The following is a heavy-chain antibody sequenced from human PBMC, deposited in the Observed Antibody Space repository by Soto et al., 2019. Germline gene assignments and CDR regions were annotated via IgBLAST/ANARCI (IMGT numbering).Heavy chain of an antibody. J-gene: IGHJ4*02. CDR2: ISGSGGST. V-gene: IGHV3-23*01. D-gene: IGHD3-10*01. Sequence: GGSLRLSCAASGFTFSSYAMSWVRQAPGKGLEWVSAISGSGGSTYYADSVKGRFTISRDNSKNTLYLQMNSLRAEDTAVYYCAKITTYYYGSGSHFDYWGQGTLVTVSS. CDR1: GFTFSSYA. CDR3: AKITTYYYGSGSHFDY.